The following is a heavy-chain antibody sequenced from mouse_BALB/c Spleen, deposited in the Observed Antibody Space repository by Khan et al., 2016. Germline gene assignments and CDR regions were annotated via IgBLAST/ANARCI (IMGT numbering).Heavy chain of an antibody. CDR2: IDPANGNT. CDR1: GFNINDNY. CDR3: AGLDY. Sequence: VQLKQSGAELVKPGASVKLSCTASGFNINDNYIHWVKQRPEQGLEWIGRIDPANGNTKYDPKFQGKATITADTSSNTAYLQLSSLTSEDTAVYYCAGLDYWGQGTILTVSS. V-gene: IGHV14-3*02. J-gene: IGHJ2*01.